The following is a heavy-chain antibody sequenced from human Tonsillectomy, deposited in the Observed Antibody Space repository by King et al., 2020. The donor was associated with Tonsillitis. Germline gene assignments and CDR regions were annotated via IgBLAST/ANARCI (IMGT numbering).Heavy chain of an antibody. Sequence: VQLVESGGGLVQPGRSLRLSCTASGFTFGDYAMSWFRQAPGKGLEWVGFIRSKAYGGTTEYAASVKGRFTISRDDSKSLAYLQMKSLKTEDTAVYYCTRGGAQDILVVVADNPYYFDYWGQGTLVTVSS. D-gene: IGHD2-15*01. V-gene: IGHV3-49*03. CDR1: GFTFGDYA. J-gene: IGHJ4*02. CDR3: TRGGAQDILVVVADNPYYFDY. CDR2: IRSKAYGGTT.